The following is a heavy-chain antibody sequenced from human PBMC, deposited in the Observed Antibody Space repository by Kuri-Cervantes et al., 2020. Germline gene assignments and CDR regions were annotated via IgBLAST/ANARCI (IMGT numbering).Heavy chain of an antibody. J-gene: IGHJ3*02. D-gene: IGHD4-17*01. CDR3: ARRAGSGDYADHAFDI. CDR2: ISSSSNYI. V-gene: IGHV3-21*01. Sequence: GGSLRLSCAASGFTFDDYTMHWVRQAPGKGLEWVSSISSSSNYIYYADSVMGRFTISRVNAKNSLYLQMNSLRAEDTAVYYCARRAGSGDYADHAFDIWGRGTVVTVSS. CDR1: GFTFDDYT.